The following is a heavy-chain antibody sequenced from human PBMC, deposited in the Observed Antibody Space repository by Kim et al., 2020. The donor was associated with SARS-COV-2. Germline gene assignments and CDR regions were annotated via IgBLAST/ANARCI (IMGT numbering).Heavy chain of an antibody. V-gene: IGHV3-30*18. Sequence: GGSLRLSCAASGFTFSSYGMHWVRQAPGKGLEWVAVISYDGSNKYYADSVKGRFTISRDNSKNTLYLQMNSLRAEDTAVYYCAKDATSITIFGVVTPYFDYWGQGTLVTVSS. CDR3: AKDATSITIFGVVTPYFDY. CDR2: ISYDGSNK. D-gene: IGHD3-3*01. J-gene: IGHJ4*02. CDR1: GFTFSSYG.